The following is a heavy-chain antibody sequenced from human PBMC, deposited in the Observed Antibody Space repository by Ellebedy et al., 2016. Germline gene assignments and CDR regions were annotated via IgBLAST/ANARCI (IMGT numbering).Heavy chain of an antibody. CDR2: IYHSGST. D-gene: IGHD1-7*01. J-gene: IGHJ4*02. CDR3: ARGGLELDLDY. V-gene: IGHV4-38-2*02. CDR1: GYSISSGYY. Sequence: SETLSLXXTVSGYSISSGYYWGWIRQPPGKGLKWIGSIYHSGSTNYNPSLKSRVTISVDTSKNQFSLKLSSVTAADTAVYYCARGGLELDLDYWGQGTLVTVSS.